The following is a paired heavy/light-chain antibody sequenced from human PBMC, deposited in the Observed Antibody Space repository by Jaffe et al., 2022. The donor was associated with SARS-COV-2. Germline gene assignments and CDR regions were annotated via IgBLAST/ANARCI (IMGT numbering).Light chain of an antibody. CDR3: MQVTQTPYT. V-gene: IGKV2-24*01. CDR2: KIS. CDR1: QSLVHSDGNTY. Sequence: DIVMTQTPLSSPVTLGQPASISCRSSQSLVHSDGNTYLSWLQQRPGQPPRLLIYKISDRFSGVPDRFSGSGAGTDFTLKISRVEAEDVGVYYCMQVTQTPYTFGQGTMLEIK. J-gene: IGKJ2*01.
Heavy chain of an antibody. Sequence: QVHLVESGGAVVQPGRSLRLSCAASGFTFSDFAMHWVRQPPGKGLEWVAVTSYDEKKKYYADSVKGRFTISRDNSKNTVYLQMNSLRAEDTAVYYCARDCCSRQAGWSPGNWGQGTLVTVSS. J-gene: IGHJ4*02. CDR1: GFTFSDFA. CDR3: ARDCCSRQAGWSPGN. V-gene: IGHV3-30*17. CDR2: TSYDEKKK. D-gene: IGHD2-15*01.